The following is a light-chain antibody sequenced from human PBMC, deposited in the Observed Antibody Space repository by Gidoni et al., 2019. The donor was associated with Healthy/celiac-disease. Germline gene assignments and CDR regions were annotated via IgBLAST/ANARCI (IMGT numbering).Light chain of an antibody. CDR1: QSVSSSY. J-gene: IGKJ1*01. CDR3: QQYGSSRTWT. V-gene: IGKV3-20*01. Sequence: EIVLTQSPGTLSLSPGERATLSCRASQSVSSSYLAWYQQKPGQAPRLLIYGASSRATGIPDRFSGSWSGTDFTLTISRLEPEDFAVYYCQQYGSSRTWTFXQXTKVEIK. CDR2: GAS.